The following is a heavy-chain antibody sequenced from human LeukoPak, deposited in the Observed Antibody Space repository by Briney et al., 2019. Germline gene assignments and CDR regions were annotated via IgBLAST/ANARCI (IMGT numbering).Heavy chain of an antibody. V-gene: IGHV1-69*13. D-gene: IGHD3-10*01. CDR1: GGTFSSYA. CDR3: ASNREGVSQGSGSYSDY. J-gene: IGHJ4*02. Sequence: SVKVSCKASGGTFSSYAISWVRQAPGQGLEWMGGIIPIFGTANYAQKFQGRVTITADESTSTAYMELSSLRSEDTAVYYCASNREGVSQGSGSYSDYWGQGTLVTVSS. CDR2: IIPIFGTA.